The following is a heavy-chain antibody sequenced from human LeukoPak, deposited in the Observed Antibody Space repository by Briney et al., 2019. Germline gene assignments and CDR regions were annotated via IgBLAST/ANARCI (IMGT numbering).Heavy chain of an antibody. D-gene: IGHD4-23*01. CDR1: GGSISSGSYY. V-gene: IGHV4-61*02. CDR2: IYTSGST. Sequence: SQTLSLTCTVSGGSISSGSYYWSWIRQPAGKGLEWIGRIYTSGSTNYNPSLKSRVTISVDTSKNQFSLKLSSVTAADTAVYYCARGGGNSPIWGQGTLVTVSS. J-gene: IGHJ4*02. CDR3: ARGGGNSPI.